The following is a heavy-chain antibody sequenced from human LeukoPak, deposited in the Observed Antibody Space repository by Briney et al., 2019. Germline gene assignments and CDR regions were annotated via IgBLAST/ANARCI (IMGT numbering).Heavy chain of an antibody. D-gene: IGHD2-8*01. CDR2: INLSDDGP. CDR1: GYTFTSYY. V-gene: IGHV1-46*01. CDR3: AREPPTYCANGVCYRPRDAFDI. J-gene: IGHJ3*02. Sequence: ASVKVSCKTSGYTFTSYYIHWVRQAPGPGLEWMGIINLSDDGPTYAQKFQGRVTMTRDTSTSTVYMELSSLRSEDTAVYYCAREPPTYCANGVCYRPRDAFDIWGQGTMVTVSS.